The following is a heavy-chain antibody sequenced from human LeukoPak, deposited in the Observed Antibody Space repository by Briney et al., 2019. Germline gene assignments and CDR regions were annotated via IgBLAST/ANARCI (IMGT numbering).Heavy chain of an antibody. V-gene: IGHV3-21*01. Sequence: GGSLRLSCAASGFTFSSYSMNWVRQAPGKGLEWVSSISSSSSYIYYADSVKGRFTISRDNAKNSLYLQMNSLRAEDTAVYYCARGRLSNKSSDYWGQGTLVTVSS. D-gene: IGHD6-25*01. CDR2: ISSSSSYI. J-gene: IGHJ4*02. CDR3: ARGRLSNKSSDY. CDR1: GFTFSSYS.